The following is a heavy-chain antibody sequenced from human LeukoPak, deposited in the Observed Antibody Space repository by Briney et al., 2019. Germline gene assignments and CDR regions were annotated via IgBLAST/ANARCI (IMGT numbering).Heavy chain of an antibody. J-gene: IGHJ6*02. V-gene: IGHV3-20*04. CDR1: GFTFSSYA. CDR2: INWNGGST. CDR3: ARTGGGYCSGGSCAPPYYYYGMDV. D-gene: IGHD2-15*01. Sequence: PGGSLRLSCAASGFTFSSYAMHWVRQAPGKGLEWVSGINWNGGSTGYADSVKGRFTISRDNAKNSLYLQMNSLRAEDTAVYYCARTGGGYCSGGSCAPPYYYYGMDVWGQGTTVTVSS.